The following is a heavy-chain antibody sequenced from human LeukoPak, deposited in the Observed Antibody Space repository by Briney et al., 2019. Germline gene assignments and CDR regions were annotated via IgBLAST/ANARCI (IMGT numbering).Heavy chain of an antibody. CDR1: GGSISSYY. D-gene: IGHD2-2*01. J-gene: IGHJ4*02. Sequence: ETLSLTCTVSGGSISSYYWSWIRQPPGKGLEWIGYIYYSGSTNYNPSLKSRVTISVDTSKNQFSLKLSSVTAADTAVYYCARGAPQPAAPFDYWGQGTLVTVSS. V-gene: IGHV4-59*01. CDR2: IYYSGST. CDR3: ARGAPQPAAPFDY.